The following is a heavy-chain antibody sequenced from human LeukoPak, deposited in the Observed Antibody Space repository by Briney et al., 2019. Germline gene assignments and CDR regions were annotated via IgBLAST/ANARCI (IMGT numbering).Heavy chain of an antibody. Sequence: HPGGSLRLSCAASGFIFSSYWMQWVRQAPGKGLVWVSRINSDGSSRNYADSVKGRFTISRDNAKNTLYLQMNSLRAEDTAVYYCARPIAAGGFDIWGQGAMVTVSS. D-gene: IGHD6-13*01. CDR3: ARPIAAGGFDI. V-gene: IGHV3-74*01. CDR2: INSDGSSR. J-gene: IGHJ3*02. CDR1: GFIFSSYW.